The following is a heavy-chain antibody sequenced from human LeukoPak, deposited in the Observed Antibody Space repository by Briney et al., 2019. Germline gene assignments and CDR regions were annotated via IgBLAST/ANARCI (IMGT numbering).Heavy chain of an antibody. CDR3: ARAGGFWSGYRNFDY. V-gene: IGHV3-11*01. CDR2: ISSSGSTI. Sequence: PRGSLRLSCAASGFTVSSNYMSWIRQAPGKGLEWVSYISSSGSTIYYADSVKGRFTISRDNAKNSLYLQMNSLRAEDTAVYYCARAGGFWSGYRNFDYWGQGTLVTVSS. J-gene: IGHJ4*02. D-gene: IGHD3-3*01. CDR1: GFTVSSNY.